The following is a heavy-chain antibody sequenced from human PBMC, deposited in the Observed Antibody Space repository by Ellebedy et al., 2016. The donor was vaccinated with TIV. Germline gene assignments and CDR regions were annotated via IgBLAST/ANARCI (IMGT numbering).Heavy chain of an antibody. CDR2: ISPSGSYT. CDR1: GFTFSDFY. J-gene: IGHJ4*02. CDR3: ASINWNDSDPFDF. D-gene: IGHD1-20*01. Sequence: GESLKISCAASGFTFSDFYMSWMRQAPGKGLEWVSYISPSGSYTNYADSVRGRFTISRDNAKSTVYLQANSLRVDDTALYYCASINWNDSDPFDFWGQGTLVTVSS. V-gene: IGHV3-11*06.